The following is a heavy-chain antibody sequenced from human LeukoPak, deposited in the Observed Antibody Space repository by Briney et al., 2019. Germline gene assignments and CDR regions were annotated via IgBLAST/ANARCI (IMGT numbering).Heavy chain of an antibody. CDR1: GGSFSGYY. V-gene: IGHV4-34*01. CDR3: ALLREDLIYYYYGMDV. Sequence: PSETLSLTCAVYGGSFSGYYWSWIRQPPGKGLEWIGEINRSGSTNYNPSLKSRVTISVDTSKNQFSLKLSSVTAADTAVYYCALLREDLIYYYYGMDVWGQGTTVTVSS. J-gene: IGHJ6*02. CDR2: INRSGST. D-gene: IGHD1-26*01.